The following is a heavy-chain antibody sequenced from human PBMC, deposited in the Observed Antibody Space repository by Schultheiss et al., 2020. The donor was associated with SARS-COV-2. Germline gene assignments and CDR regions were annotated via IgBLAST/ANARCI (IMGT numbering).Heavy chain of an antibody. CDR2: ISSSSSYI. CDR3: AKAGCSSTSCYFIFDP. Sequence: GGSLRLSCAASGFTFSSYSMNWVRQAPGKGLEWVSSISSSSSYIYYADSVKGRFTISRDNAKNSLYLQMNSLRAEDTAVYYCAKAGCSSTSCYFIFDPWGQGTLVTVSS. D-gene: IGHD2-2*01. V-gene: IGHV3-21*04. J-gene: IGHJ5*02. CDR1: GFTFSSYS.